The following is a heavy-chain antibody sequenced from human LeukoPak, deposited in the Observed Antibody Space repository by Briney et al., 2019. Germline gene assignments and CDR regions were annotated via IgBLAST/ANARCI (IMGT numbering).Heavy chain of an antibody. D-gene: IGHD3-10*01. J-gene: IGHJ5*02. CDR3: ARVGLGVGSGRKDSGFDP. CDR1: GFIFSNYW. Sequence: QTGGSLRLSCVASGFIFSNYWMSWVRQVPGKGLEWVANMKQDGREKYLVDSVKGRFTISRDNAKNSVYLQMNSLTDEDTGVYYCARVGLGVGSGRKDSGFDPWGQGTLVIVS. V-gene: IGHV3-7*01. CDR2: MKQDGREK.